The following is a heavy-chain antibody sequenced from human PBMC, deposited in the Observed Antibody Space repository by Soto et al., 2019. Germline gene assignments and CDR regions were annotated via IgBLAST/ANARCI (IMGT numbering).Heavy chain of an antibody. J-gene: IGHJ2*01. CDR3: ARESNDILTGPPWVWYFDL. D-gene: IGHD3-9*01. CDR2: INDRGSI. Sequence: QVQLQQWGAGPLRPLETLSLTCGVSGGSFSGYYWAWIRQSPGKGLEWIGEINDRGSINYNQSLKSRVSISVDTSKNHFSLNLRSVTAADTAIYFCARESNDILTGPPWVWYFDLWGRGTLVTVSS. V-gene: IGHV4-34*01. CDR1: GGSFSGYY.